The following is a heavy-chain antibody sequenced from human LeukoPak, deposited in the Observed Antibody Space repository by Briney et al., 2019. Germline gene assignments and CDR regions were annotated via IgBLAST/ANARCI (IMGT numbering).Heavy chain of an antibody. CDR1: GDTFTRNA. CDR2: IIPIFGTA. V-gene: IGHV1-69*01. J-gene: IGHJ6*01. CDR3: ARWGSSGYKYY. D-gene: IGHD3-22*01. Sequence: SVKMLVNPSGDTFTRNAIILVRQTPGQGLEWMGGIIPIFGTANYAQKFQGRVTITADESTSTAYMELSSLRSEDTAVYYLARWGSSGYKYY.